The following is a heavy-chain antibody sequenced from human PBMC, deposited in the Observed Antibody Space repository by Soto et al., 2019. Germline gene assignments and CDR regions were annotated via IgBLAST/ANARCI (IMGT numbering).Heavy chain of an antibody. Sequence: RLSCAASGFTFSDYYMSWIRQAPGKGLEWVSYISSSSSYTNYADSVKGRFTISRDNAKNSLYLQMNSLRAEDTAVYYCARGLDTAMVSLDYWGQGTLVTVSS. CDR1: GFTFSDYY. D-gene: IGHD5-18*01. V-gene: IGHV3-11*06. J-gene: IGHJ4*02. CDR3: ARGLDTAMVSLDY. CDR2: ISSSSSYT.